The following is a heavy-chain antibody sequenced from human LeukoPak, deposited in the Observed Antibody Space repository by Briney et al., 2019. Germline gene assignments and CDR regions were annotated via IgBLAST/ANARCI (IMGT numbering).Heavy chain of an antibody. J-gene: IGHJ2*01. D-gene: IGHD6-19*01. CDR1: GFTFSSYG. CDR3: AKELRVAGSRYFDL. V-gene: IGHV3-23*01. CDR2: ISGSGGST. Sequence: GGSLRLSCAASGFTFSSYGMSWVRQAPGKGLEWVSAISGSGGSTYYADSVKGRFTISRDNSKNTLYLQMNSMRGEDTAVYYCAKELRVAGSRYFDLRGRGTLVTVSS.